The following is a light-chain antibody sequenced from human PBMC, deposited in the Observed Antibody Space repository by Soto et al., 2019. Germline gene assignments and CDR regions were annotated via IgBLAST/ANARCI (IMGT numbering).Light chain of an antibody. CDR2: EVS. J-gene: IGLJ2*01. V-gene: IGLV2-23*02. CDR1: SSDVGGYDL. CDR3: SSYAVSRSVK. Sequence: QSALTQPASVSGSPGQSLTISCTGTSSDVGGYDLISWYQQHPGKAPKLIIYEVSKRPSGLSTRLSGSKSGNTATLTISGLQAEDAADYYCSSYAVSRSVKFGGGTKLTVL.